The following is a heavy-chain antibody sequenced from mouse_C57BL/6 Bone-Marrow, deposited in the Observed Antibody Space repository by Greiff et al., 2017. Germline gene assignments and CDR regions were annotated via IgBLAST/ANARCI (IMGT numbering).Heavy chain of an antibody. CDR2: IWRGGST. CDR3: AKNKEYYYGSSAIDY. J-gene: IGHJ2*01. CDR1: GFSLTSYG. D-gene: IGHD1-1*01. V-gene: IGHV2-5*01. Sequence: QVQLKQSGPGLVQPSQSLSITCTVSGFSLTSYGVHWVRQSPGKGLEWLGVIWRGGSTDYNAAFMSRLSITKDNSKSQVFFKMNSLQADDTAIYYCAKNKEYYYGSSAIDYWGQGTTLTVAS.